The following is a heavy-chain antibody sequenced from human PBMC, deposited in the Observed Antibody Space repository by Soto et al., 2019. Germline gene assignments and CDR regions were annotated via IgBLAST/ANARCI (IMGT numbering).Heavy chain of an antibody. CDR3: AREYTNYDFWSGYHYYMDV. D-gene: IGHD3-3*01. V-gene: IGHV4-59*01. CDR2: IYYSGST. Sequence: PSETLSLTCTVSGGSISSYYWSWIRQPPGKGLEWIGYIYYSGSTNYNPSLKSRVTISVDTSKNQFSLKLSSVTAADTAVYYCAREYTNYDFWSGYHYYMDVWGKGTTVTVSS. J-gene: IGHJ6*03. CDR1: GGSISSYY.